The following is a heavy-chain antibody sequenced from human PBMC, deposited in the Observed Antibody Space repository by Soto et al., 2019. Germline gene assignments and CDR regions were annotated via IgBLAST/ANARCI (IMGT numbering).Heavy chain of an antibody. V-gene: IGHV1-2*02. CDR1: GYTFTGYY. J-gene: IGHJ5*02. Sequence: QVQLVQSGAEVKKPGASVKVSCKAAGYTFTGYYMHWVRQAPGQGLEWMGWINPNSGGTNYAQKFQGRVTMTRDTYISTAYMELSRLRSDDTAVYYCARDARAGLAAAGIGEGNWFDPWGQGTLVTVSS. CDR2: INPNSGGT. D-gene: IGHD6-13*01. CDR3: ARDARAGLAAAGIGEGNWFDP.